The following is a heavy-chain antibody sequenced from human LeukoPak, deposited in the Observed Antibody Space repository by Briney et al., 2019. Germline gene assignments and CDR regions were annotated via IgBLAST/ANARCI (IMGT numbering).Heavy chain of an antibody. D-gene: IGHD3-22*01. CDR3: ARVERKADNTGYYYFDY. J-gene: IGHJ4*02. CDR1: GYSFTSYW. CDR2: IYPGDSDT. V-gene: IGHV5-51*01. Sequence: TGESLKISCKGSGYSFTSYWIGWVRQMPGKGLEWMGIIYPGDSDTRYSPSFQGQVTISADKSISTAYLQWSSLKASDTAMYYCARVERKADNTGYYYFDYWGQGTLVTVSS.